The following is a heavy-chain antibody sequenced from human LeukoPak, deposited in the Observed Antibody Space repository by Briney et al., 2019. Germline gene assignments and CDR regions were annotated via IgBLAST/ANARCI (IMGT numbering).Heavy chain of an antibody. CDR2: IYTSGST. CDR1: GGSISSGSYY. Sequence: SQTLSLTCTVSGGSISSGSYYWSWIRQPAGRGLEWVGRIYTSGSTNYNPSLKSRVTISEDTSKHQFSLQLSSVTAADTAVYYCARDRAPYVWGSTNPKENWFDPWGQGTLVTVSS. V-gene: IGHV4-61*02. CDR3: ARDRAPYVWGSTNPKENWFDP. J-gene: IGHJ5*02. D-gene: IGHD3-16*01.